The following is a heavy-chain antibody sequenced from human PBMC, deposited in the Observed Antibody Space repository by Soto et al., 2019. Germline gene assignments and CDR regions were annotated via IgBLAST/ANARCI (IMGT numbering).Heavy chain of an antibody. Sequence: XSVKVSCKASVYTFTSYYMHWVRQAPGQGLEWMGIINPSGGSTSYAQRFQGRVTMTRDTSTSTVYMELSSLRSEDTAVYYCARGGYCSSTSCPGFDHWGQGTLVTVSS. CDR1: VYTFTSYY. V-gene: IGHV1-46*01. CDR3: ARGGYCSSTSCPGFDH. D-gene: IGHD2-2*01. J-gene: IGHJ5*02. CDR2: INPSGGST.